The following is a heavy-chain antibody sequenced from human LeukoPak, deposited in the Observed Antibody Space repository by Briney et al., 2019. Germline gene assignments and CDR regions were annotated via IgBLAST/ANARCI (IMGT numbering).Heavy chain of an antibody. CDR1: GYAFNGYY. Sequence: ASVKVSCKASGYAFNGYYIHWVRQAPGQGLEWMGWINPNSGGTDYAQKLQGRVTMTTDTSTSTAYMELRSLRSDDTAVYYCARDQAGLRYYYDSSGSNWFDPWGQGTLVTVSS. V-gene: IGHV1-2*02. CDR2: INPNSGGT. J-gene: IGHJ5*02. D-gene: IGHD3-22*01. CDR3: ARDQAGLRYYYDSSGSNWFDP.